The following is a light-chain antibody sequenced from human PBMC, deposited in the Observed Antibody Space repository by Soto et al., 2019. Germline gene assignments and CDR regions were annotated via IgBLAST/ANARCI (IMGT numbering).Light chain of an antibody. J-gene: IGLJ1*01. V-gene: IGLV1-51*02. CDR2: END. Sequence: QCVRTRAASVSAAAGGGGSMSCSGGSSNIGNYYVSWHQQLPGTAPKLVIYENDKRPSGIPDRFSGSKSGTSATLGITGLQPGDEADYYCGTWDSRLNIFVFGTGTKVTV. CDR3: GTWDSRLNIFV. CDR1: SSNIGNYY.